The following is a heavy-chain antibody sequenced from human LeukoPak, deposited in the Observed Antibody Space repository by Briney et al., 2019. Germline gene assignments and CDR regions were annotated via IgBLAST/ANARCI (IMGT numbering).Heavy chain of an antibody. Sequence: SETPSLTCTVSGGSISSYYWSWIRQPPGKGLEWIGYIYYSGSTNYNPSLKSRVTISVDTSKNQFSLKLSSVTAADTAVYYCARLMGDYYDSSGYYNLPYYFDYWGQGTLVTVSS. CDR2: IYYSGST. J-gene: IGHJ4*02. D-gene: IGHD3-22*01. CDR1: GGSISSYY. CDR3: ARLMGDYYDSSGYYNLPYYFDY. V-gene: IGHV4-59*08.